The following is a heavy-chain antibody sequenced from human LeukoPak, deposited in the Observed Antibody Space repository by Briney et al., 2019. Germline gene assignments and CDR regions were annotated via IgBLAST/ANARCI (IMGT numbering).Heavy chain of an antibody. CDR1: GFTFSSYS. D-gene: IGHD3-10*01. V-gene: IGHV3-48*01. CDR2: ISSSSSTI. Sequence: GGSLRLSCAASGFTFSSYSMNWVRQAPGKGLEWVSYISSSSSTIYYADSVKGRFTISRDNAKNSLYLQMNSLRAEDTAVYYCARDVYYYGSGSPYYYYYMDVWGKGTTVTISS. J-gene: IGHJ6*03. CDR3: ARDVYYYGSGSPYYYYYMDV.